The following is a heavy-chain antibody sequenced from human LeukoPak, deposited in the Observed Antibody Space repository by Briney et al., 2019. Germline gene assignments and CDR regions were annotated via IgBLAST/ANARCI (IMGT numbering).Heavy chain of an antibody. CDR1: GFAFERHT. V-gene: IGHV3-43*01. CDR2: ISWDGGRT. CDR3: AKETQFYYDTGASYYFDH. D-gene: IGHD3-22*01. J-gene: IGHJ4*02. Sequence: GGSLRLSCASSGFAFERHTMHWVRQVSGKGLEWVSLISWDGGRTVYADFVKGRFAISRDNSKNSLYLQMNSLTTEDTAFYYCAKETQFYYDTGASYYFDHWGQGALVTVSP.